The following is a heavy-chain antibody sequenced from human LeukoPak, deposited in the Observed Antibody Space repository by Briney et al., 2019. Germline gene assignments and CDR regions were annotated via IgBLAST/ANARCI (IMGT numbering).Heavy chain of an antibody. CDR3: ARVGYGETYYYYMDV. V-gene: IGHV3-21*01. CDR2: ISSSSSYI. Sequence: GGSLRLSCAASGFTFTSHSLNWVRQAPGKGLEWVSSISSSSSYIYYADSVKGRFTISRDNAKNSLYLQMNSLRAEDTAVYYCARVGYGETYYYYMDVWGKGTTVTISS. J-gene: IGHJ6*03. D-gene: IGHD4-17*01. CDR1: GFTFTSHS.